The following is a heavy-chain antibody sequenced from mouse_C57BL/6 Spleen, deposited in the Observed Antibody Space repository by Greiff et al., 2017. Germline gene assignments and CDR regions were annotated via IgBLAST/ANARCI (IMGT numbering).Heavy chain of an antibody. CDR2: INPNNGGT. Sequence: VQLQQSGPELVKPGASVKIPCKASGYTFTDYNMDWVKQSHGKSLEWIGDINPNNGGTIYNQKFKGKATLTVDKSSSTAYMELRSLTSEDTAVYYCARGIYYDYDRYFDVWGTGTTVTVSS. V-gene: IGHV1-18*01. CDR3: ARGIYYDYDRYFDV. D-gene: IGHD2-4*01. CDR1: GYTFTDYN. J-gene: IGHJ1*03.